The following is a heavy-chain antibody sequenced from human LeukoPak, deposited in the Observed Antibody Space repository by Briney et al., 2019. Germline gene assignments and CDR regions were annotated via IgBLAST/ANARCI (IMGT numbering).Heavy chain of an antibody. CDR2: IYYSGGT. V-gene: IGHV4-39*07. CDR1: GGSISSSSYY. Sequence: SETLSLTCTVSGGSISSSSYYWGWIRQPPGKGLEWIGSIYYSGGTYYNPSLKSRVTISVDTSKNQFSLKLSSVTAADTAVYYCARSTTWAQDYYDSNAGLAPWGQGPL. J-gene: IGHJ5*02. CDR3: ARSTTWAQDYYDSNAGLAP. D-gene: IGHD3-22*01.